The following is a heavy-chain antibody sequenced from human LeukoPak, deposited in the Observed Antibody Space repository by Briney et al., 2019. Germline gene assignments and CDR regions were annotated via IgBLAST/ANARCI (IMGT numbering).Heavy chain of an antibody. J-gene: IGHJ6*03. V-gene: IGHV4-30-4*08. Sequence: PSETLSLTCTVSGGSISSGDYYWSWIRQPPGKGLEWIGYIYYSGSTYYNPSLKSRVTISVDTSKNQFSLKLSSVTAADTAVYYCAREADYDAYKPINYYYYMDVWGKGTTVTVSS. CDR2: IYYSGST. CDR3: AREADYDAYKPINYYYYMDV. CDR1: GGSISSGDYY. D-gene: IGHD3-3*01.